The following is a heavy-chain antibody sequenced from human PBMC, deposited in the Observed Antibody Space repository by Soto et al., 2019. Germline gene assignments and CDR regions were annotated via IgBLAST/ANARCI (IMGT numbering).Heavy chain of an antibody. CDR3: ARHGHNIYGFDV. D-gene: IGHD1-1*01. CDR1: GGSINSVNW. J-gene: IGHJ6*01. Sequence: QVQPQESGPGLVKPSDTLSLTCAVSGGSINSVNWWRWVRRSPGKGLEWIGEMHPGGSTNYIPSPQSRVTVSMATPRTQFSLRMSSVTAADTAVYFCARHGHNIYGFDVWGRGTTVTVSS. CDR2: MHPGGST. V-gene: IGHV4-4*02.